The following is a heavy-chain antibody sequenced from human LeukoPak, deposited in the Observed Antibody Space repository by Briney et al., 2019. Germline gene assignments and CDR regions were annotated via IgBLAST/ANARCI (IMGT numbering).Heavy chain of an antibody. Sequence: SETLSLTCAVSGAFVSGDTYSWSWIRQPLGKGLEWIVNIYYSGSTYYNPSLRGRVTMSITRSKLQFSLSLYSVTAADPAVYYCARGRDLAFDYWGRGALVTVSS. J-gene: IGHJ4*02. CDR2: IYYSGST. CDR1: GAFVSGDTYS. D-gene: IGHD3/OR15-3a*01. V-gene: IGHV4-30-2*01. CDR3: ARGRDLAFDY.